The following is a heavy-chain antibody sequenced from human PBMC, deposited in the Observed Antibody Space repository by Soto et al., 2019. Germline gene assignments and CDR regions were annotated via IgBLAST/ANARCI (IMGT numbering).Heavy chain of an antibody. J-gene: IGHJ3*02. D-gene: IGHD4-17*01. CDR2: INPSGGST. CDR3: ARGRPLLLRTVPDAFDI. V-gene: IGHV1-46*01. Sequence: ASVKVSCKASGYTFTSYYMHWVRQAPGQGFEWMGIINPSGGSTSYAQKFQGRVTMTRDTSTSTVYMELSSLRSEDTAVYYCARGRPLLLRTVPDAFDIWGQGTMVTVSS. CDR1: GYTFTSYY.